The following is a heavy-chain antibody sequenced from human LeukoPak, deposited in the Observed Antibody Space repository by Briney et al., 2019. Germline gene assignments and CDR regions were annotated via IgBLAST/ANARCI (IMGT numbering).Heavy chain of an antibody. CDR3: ARGDYYDSSGYFPGINY. CDR2: ISDYNGNT. V-gene: IGHV1-18*01. Sequence: ASVKVSCKASGYTFSNYAITWVRQAPGQGLEWMGWISDYNGNTNYAQKFQGRVTMTTDTSTSTAHMELRSLRSDDTAVYYCARGDYYDSSGYFPGINYWGQGTLVTVSS. CDR1: GYTFSNYA. J-gene: IGHJ4*02. D-gene: IGHD3-22*01.